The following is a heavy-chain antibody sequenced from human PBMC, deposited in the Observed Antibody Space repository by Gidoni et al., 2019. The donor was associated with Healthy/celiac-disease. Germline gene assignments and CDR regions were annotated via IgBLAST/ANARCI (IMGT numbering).Heavy chain of an antibody. V-gene: IGHV4-4*07. CDR1: GGSISRYY. D-gene: IGHD3-10*01. CDR3: AREGGTMVRGARTRPFDY. CDR2: IYTSGST. J-gene: IGHJ4*02. Sequence: QVQLQESGPGLVKPSETLSLTCTVSGGSISRYYWSWIRQPAGKGLEWIGRIYTSGSTNYNPSLKSRVTMSVDTSKNQFSLKLSSVTAADTAVYYCAREGGTMVRGARTRPFDYWGQGTLVTVSS.